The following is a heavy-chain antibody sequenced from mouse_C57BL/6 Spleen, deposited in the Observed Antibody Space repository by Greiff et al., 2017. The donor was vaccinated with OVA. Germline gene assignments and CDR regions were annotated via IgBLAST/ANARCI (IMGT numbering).Heavy chain of an antibody. D-gene: IGHD1-1*01. J-gene: IGHJ2*01. V-gene: IGHV1-66*01. Sequence: QVQLQQSGPELVKPGASVKISCKASGYSFTSYYIHWVKQRPGQGLEWIGWIYPGSGNTKYNEKFKGKATLTADTSSSTAYMQLSSLTSEDSAVYYCARSTTVVEGYWGQGTTLTVSS. CDR1: GYSFTSYY. CDR3: ARSTTVVEGY. CDR2: IYPGSGNT.